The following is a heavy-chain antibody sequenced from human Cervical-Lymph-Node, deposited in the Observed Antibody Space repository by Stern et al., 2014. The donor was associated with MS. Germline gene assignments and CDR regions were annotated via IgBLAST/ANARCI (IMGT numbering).Heavy chain of an antibody. D-gene: IGHD5-24*01. CDR1: GFIFDDYA. V-gene: IGHV3-9*01. CDR3: ARGSEPDTYNDAFDM. Sequence: EVQLVESGGAWLQPGRSLRLSCAASGFIFDDYAMHWVRQAPGKGLEWVSGIAWNIGSIGYADSVNGRFTISRDNAKNSLYLQMNSLRPDDTAFYFCARGSEPDTYNDAFDMWGQGTLVTVSS. J-gene: IGHJ3*02. CDR2: IAWNIGSI.